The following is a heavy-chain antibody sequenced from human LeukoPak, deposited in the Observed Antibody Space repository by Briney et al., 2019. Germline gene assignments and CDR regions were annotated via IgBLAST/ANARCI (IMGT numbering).Heavy chain of an antibody. V-gene: IGHV3-69-1*01. J-gene: IGHJ4*02. CDR3: ARDAGKHYDTSGLTGIGY. Sequence: GGSLRLSCAASGFSFSTYSMNWVRQAPGKGLEWVSYISDDTIYCADSVKGRFTISRDDAKSSLYLQMNSLRAEDTAMYYCARDAGKHYDTSGLTGIGYWGQGTLVTVSS. CDR1: GFSFSTYS. CDR2: ISDDTI. D-gene: IGHD3-22*01.